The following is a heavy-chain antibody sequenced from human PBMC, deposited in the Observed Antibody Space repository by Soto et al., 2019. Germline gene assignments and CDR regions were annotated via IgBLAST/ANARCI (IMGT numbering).Heavy chain of an antibody. Sequence: PGGSLRLSCAASGLTFSDYYMDWVRQLPGKGLEWVGRTRNKANSYTSEYAPSVKGRFTISRHDSEDSMFLQLNSLRTEDTAVYYCARDTGRSYDFWGQGALVTVSS. V-gene: IGHV3-72*01. CDR2: TRNKANSYTS. D-gene: IGHD1-26*01. J-gene: IGHJ4*02. CDR3: ARDTGRSYDF. CDR1: GLTFSDYY.